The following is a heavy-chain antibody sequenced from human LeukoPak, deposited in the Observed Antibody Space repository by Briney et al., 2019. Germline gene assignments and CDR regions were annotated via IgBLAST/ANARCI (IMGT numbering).Heavy chain of an antibody. V-gene: IGHV4-39*07. CDR2: INHSGST. J-gene: IGHJ4*02. CDR1: GGSISSSSYY. Sequence: SETLSLTCTVSGGSISSSSYYWGWIRQPPGKGLEWIGEINHSGSTNYNPSLKSRVTISVDTSKNQFSLKLSSVTAADTAVYYCARGALYSIVVVTAIPRYFDYWGQGTLVTVSS. D-gene: IGHD2-21*02. CDR3: ARGALYSIVVVTAIPRYFDY.